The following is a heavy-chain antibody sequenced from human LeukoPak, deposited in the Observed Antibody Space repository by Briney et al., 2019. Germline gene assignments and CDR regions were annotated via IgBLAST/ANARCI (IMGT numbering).Heavy chain of an antibody. CDR1: GFTFSSYG. CDR2: ISYDGSNK. CDR3: ARDGDYYDSSGHFDY. J-gene: IGHJ4*02. D-gene: IGHD3-22*01. Sequence: PGGSLRLSCEASGFTFSSYGMHWVRQAPGKGLEWVAVISYDGSNKYYADSVKGRFTISRDNSKNTLYLQMNSLRAEDTAVYYCARDGDYYDSSGHFDYWGQGTLVTVSS. V-gene: IGHV3-30*19.